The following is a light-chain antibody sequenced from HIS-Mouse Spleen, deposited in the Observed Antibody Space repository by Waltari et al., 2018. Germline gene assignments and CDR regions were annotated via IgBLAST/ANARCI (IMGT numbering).Light chain of an antibody. CDR3: SSYTSSSTVV. V-gene: IGLV2-14*03. J-gene: IGLJ2*01. CDR1: SSDVGGYNY. Sequence: QSALTQPASVSGSPGQSITISCTGTSSDVGGYNYVSWYQQHPGKAPKLMIYDVSNRPSGGSNRFSGSNSCNTASLTISGLQAEDEADYYCSSYTSSSTVVFGGGTKLTVL. CDR2: DVS.